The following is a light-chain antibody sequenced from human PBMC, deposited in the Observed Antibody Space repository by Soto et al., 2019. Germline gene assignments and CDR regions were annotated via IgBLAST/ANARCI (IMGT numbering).Light chain of an antibody. CDR2: DAS. V-gene: IGKV3-11*01. CDR1: QSVSTY. J-gene: IGKJ1*01. CDR3: QQRTEWPPT. Sequence: EIVLTQSPATLALSPGERATLFCRASQSVSTYLAWYQQKPGQAPRLLIYDASSRATDIPARFSGSGSGTDFTLASSTLEPEDFAVYYCQQRTEWPPTFGQGTKVEIK.